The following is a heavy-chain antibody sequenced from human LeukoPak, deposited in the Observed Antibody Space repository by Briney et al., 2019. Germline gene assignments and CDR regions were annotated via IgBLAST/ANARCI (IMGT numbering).Heavy chain of an antibody. V-gene: IGHV3-9*01. Sequence: GGSLRLSCAASGFTFGDYAMHWVRQAPGKGLEWVSGISWNSGSIGYADSVKGRFTISRDNAKNSLYLQMNSLRAEDTALYYCAKVAYSSSWYAYYFDYWGQGTLVTVSS. J-gene: IGHJ4*02. CDR3: AKVAYSSSWYAYYFDY. CDR1: GFTFGDYA. CDR2: ISWNSGSI. D-gene: IGHD6-13*01.